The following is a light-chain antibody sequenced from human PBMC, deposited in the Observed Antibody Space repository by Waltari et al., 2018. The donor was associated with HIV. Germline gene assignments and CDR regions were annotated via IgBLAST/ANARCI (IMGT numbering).Light chain of an antibody. CDR2: LSTNGSH. CDR1: SGHTNYA. J-gene: IGLJ2*01. CDR3: QTWGTGIVV. Sequence: QVVLTQSPSASASLGASVKLTCTLSSGHTNYAIAWHQQQPEKGPRYLMRLSTNGSHTKGDGSHDRFSGSSSGAERDLTISSLQSEDEADYYCQTWGTGIVVFGGGTKLTVL. V-gene: IGLV4-69*01.